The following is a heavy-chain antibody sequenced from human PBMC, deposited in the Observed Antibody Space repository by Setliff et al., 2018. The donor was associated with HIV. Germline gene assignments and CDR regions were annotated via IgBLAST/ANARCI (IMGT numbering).Heavy chain of an antibody. V-gene: IGHV1-18*01. CDR1: GYTFTSYG. CDR2: ISAYNGNT. Sequence: ASVKVSCKASGYTFTSYGISWVRQAPGQGLEWMGWISAYNGNTNYAQKLQGRVTMTRDTSISTAYMELSSLTSEDTAVYYCARGKGVGGVVITGGLDVWGQGTTVTVS. J-gene: IGHJ6*02. D-gene: IGHD3-10*01. CDR3: ARGKGVGGVVITGGLDV.